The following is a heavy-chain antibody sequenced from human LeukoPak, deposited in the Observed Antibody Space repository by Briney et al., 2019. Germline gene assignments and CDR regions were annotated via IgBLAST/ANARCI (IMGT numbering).Heavy chain of an antibody. J-gene: IGHJ6*02. V-gene: IGHV3-33*01. CDR1: GFIFSSYG. D-gene: IGHD6-6*01. Sequence: PGRSLRLSCAASGFIFSSYGMHWVRQAPGKGLEWVAIIRFDGNNRYYGDSVKGRFTISRDNSKNTLDLQMDSLRVEDKAVYYCARDRVSSSSGPADYYYGVDVWGQGTTVTVSS. CDR2: IRFDGNNR. CDR3: ARDRVSSSSGPADYYYGVDV.